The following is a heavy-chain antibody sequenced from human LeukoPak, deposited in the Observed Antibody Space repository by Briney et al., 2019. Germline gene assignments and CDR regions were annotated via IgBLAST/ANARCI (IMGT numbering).Heavy chain of an antibody. V-gene: IGHV4-39*01. D-gene: IGHD3-10*01. CDR3: ARHSGSWSLSRQFDP. J-gene: IGHJ5*02. CDR2: IYYTGST. Sequence: SETLSLTCSVSGGSVTSGGFYWGWLRQPPGKGPEWIATIYYTGSTYYNPSLQSRVTISIDTSKNQFSLRLTSVTATDTAVYHSARHSGSWSLSRQFDPWGQGTLVTVSS. CDR1: GGSVTSGGFY.